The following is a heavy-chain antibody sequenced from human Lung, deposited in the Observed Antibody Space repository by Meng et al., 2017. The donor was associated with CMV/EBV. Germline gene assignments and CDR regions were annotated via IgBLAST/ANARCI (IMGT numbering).Heavy chain of an antibody. CDR1: GGTFSSYT. V-gene: IGHV1-69*02. Sequence: SXXVSXKASGGTFSSYTISWVRQAPGQGLEWMGRIIPILGIANYAQKFQGRVTITADKSTSTAYMELSSLRSEDTAVYYCAINIVVVPAADFHYYYYGMDVWXQGTXVTVSS. CDR2: IIPILGIA. D-gene: IGHD2-2*01. J-gene: IGHJ6*02. CDR3: AINIVVVPAADFHYYYYGMDV.